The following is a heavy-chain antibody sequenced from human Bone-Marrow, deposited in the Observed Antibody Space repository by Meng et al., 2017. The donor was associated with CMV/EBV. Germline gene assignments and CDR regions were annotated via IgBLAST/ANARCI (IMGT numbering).Heavy chain of an antibody. CDR3: ARDEEGIWGH. Sequence: SLTCAVYGGSFSGYFRSWIRQPPGKGLEWNGEIKHSRDTNYNPSLKSRVTISLDMSKNQFSLNLKSVTAADTAVYFCARDEEGIWGHWGQGTLVTVSS. J-gene: IGHJ4*02. V-gene: IGHV4-34*01. D-gene: IGHD3-16*01. CDR2: IKHSRDT. CDR1: GGSFSGYF.